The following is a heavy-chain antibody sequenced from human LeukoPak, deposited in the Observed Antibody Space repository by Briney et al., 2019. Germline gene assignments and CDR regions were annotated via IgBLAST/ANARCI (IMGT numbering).Heavy chain of an antibody. J-gene: IGHJ4*02. V-gene: IGHV4-59*08. Sequence: SETLSLTCTVSGGSISSYYWSWIRQPPGKGLEWIGYIYYSGSTNYNPSLKSRVTISVDTSKNQFSLKQRYVTAADTAVYYCARQRPPYYYDSSGYSEGGGYYFDYWGQGTLVTVSS. D-gene: IGHD3-22*01. CDR1: GGSISSYY. CDR3: ARQRPPYYYDSSGYSEGGGYYFDY. CDR2: IYYSGST.